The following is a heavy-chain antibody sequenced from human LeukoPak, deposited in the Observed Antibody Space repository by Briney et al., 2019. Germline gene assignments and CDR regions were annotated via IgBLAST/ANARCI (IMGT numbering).Heavy chain of an antibody. Sequence: GGSLRLSCAASGFTFSNAWMTWVRQAPGKGLEWVAVIWYGGSNKYYADSVKGRFTISRDNSKNTLYLQMNSLRAEDTAVYYCAKDRNLENYFDYWGQGTLVTVSS. J-gene: IGHJ4*02. CDR2: IWYGGSNK. CDR3: AKDRNLENYFDY. D-gene: IGHD1-14*01. CDR1: GFTFSNAW. V-gene: IGHV3-30*02.